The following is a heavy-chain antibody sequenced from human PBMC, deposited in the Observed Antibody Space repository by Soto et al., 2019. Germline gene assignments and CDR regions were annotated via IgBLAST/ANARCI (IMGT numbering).Heavy chain of an antibody. CDR3: ARQKILGATFFAS. D-gene: IGHD1-26*01. CDR2: ISYSGIT. J-gene: IGHJ4*02. CDR1: GGSINDYR. V-gene: IGHV4-59*08. Sequence: SEPMSLTCTVSGGSINDYRWSWIRQPPGKGLEWIAYISYSGITHYSPSLESRATISVDTSKNQFFLKLTSMTAADTAVYYCARQKILGATFFASWRQGTLVTVSS.